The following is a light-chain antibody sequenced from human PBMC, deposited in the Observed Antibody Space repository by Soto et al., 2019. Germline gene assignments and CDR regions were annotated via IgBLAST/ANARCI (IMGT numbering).Light chain of an antibody. V-gene: IGKV3-11*01. J-gene: IGKJ4*01. CDR1: QTVSRY. CDR2: YAS. CDR3: QQRSTWQLLT. Sequence: VLTQSPATLSLSPGERATLSCRASQTVSRYLAWYQQKPGQAPRLLIYYASNRATGIPARFSGSGSGTDYTLTLSSLEPEDFAVYYWQQRSTWQLLTFGGGTNVEI.